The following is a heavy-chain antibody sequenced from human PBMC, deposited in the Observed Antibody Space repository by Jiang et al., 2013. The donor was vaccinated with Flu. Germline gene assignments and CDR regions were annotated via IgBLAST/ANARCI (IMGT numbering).Heavy chain of an antibody. V-gene: IGHV6-1*01. J-gene: IGHJ6*02. D-gene: IGHD2-15*01. CDR3: ARVAIFRGVYCSGGSCYNDYYYYYGMDV. Sequence: SQTLSLTCAISGDSVSSNSAAWNWIRQSPSRGLEWLGRTYYRSKWYNDYAVSVKSRITINPDTSKNQFSLQLNSVTPEDTAVYYCARVAIFRGVYCSGGSCYNDYYYYYGMDVWGQGTTVTVSS. CDR1: GDSVSSNSAA. CDR2: TYYRSKWYN.